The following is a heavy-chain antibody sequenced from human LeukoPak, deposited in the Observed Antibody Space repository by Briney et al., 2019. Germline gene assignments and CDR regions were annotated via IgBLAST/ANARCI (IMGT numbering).Heavy chain of an antibody. CDR1: GGSFSGYY. CDR2: INHSGST. Sequence: TSETLSLTCAVYGGSFSGYYWSWIRQPPGKGLEWIGEINHSGSTNYNPSLKSRVTISVDTSKNQFSLRLTSVTAADTAVYYCAKNDYGGNLPSIAWGQGTLVTVSS. J-gene: IGHJ5*02. CDR3: AKNDYGGNLPSIA. V-gene: IGHV4-34*01. D-gene: IGHD4-23*01.